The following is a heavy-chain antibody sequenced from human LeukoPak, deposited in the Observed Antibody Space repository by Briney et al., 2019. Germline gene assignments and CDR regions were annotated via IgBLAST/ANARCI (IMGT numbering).Heavy chain of an antibody. CDR2: IIPIFGTA. J-gene: IGHJ6*03. CDR1: GGTFSSYA. Sequence: SVKVSCKASGGTFSSYAISWVRQAPGQGLEWMGGIIPIFGTANYAQKFQGRVTITTDESTSTAHMELSSLRSEDTAVYYCARGPYYYYYMDVWGKGTTVTVSS. V-gene: IGHV1-69*05. CDR3: ARGPYYYYYMDV.